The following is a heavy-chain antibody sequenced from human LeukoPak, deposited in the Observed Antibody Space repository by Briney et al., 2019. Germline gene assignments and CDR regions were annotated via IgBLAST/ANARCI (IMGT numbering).Heavy chain of an antibody. J-gene: IGHJ4*02. Sequence: GGSLRPSCAAPGFSFISSYMTWVRQAPGKGLECVAYIRPDGSSTYYVDSVKGRFTISRDNAKNSVYLQMNSLRVEDTALYYCSTEPRLLSYWGQGTLVTVSP. D-gene: IGHD3-10*01. V-gene: IGHV3-7*01. CDR1: GFSFISSY. CDR2: IRPDGSST. CDR3: STEPRLLSY.